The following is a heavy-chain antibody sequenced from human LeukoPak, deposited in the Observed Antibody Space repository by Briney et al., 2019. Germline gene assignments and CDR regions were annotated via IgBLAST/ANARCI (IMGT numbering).Heavy chain of an antibody. V-gene: IGHV4-4*07. CDR1: GGSISSYY. D-gene: IGHD3-22*01. CDR2: IYSSGST. J-gene: IGHJ6*03. CDR3: ARDRGQYSYDSSGQGKYYYYMDV. Sequence: PSETLSLTCTVSGGSISSYYGSWIRQPAGKGLEWIGRIYSSGSTSYDPSLKSRVTMGVDTSKNPFSLKLSSVTAADPAVYYCARDRGQYSYDSSGQGKYYYYMDVWGKGTTVTVSS.